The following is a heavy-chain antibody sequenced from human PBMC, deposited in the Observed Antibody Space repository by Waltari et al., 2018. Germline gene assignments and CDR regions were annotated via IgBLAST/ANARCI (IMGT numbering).Heavy chain of an antibody. CDR2: IYYSGST. CDR1: GGSISSYY. CDR3: ARGARITMVRGEDLYYFDY. Sequence: QVQLQESGPGLVKPSETLSLTCTVSGGSISSYYWSWIRQPPGKGLELIGYIYYSGSTNYNPSLKSRVTISVDTSKNQSSLKLSSVTAADTAVYYCARGARITMVRGEDLYYFDYWGQGTLVTVSS. J-gene: IGHJ4*02. D-gene: IGHD3-10*01. V-gene: IGHV4-59*01.